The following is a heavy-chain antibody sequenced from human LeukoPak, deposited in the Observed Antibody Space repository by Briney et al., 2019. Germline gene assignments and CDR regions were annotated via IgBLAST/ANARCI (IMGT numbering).Heavy chain of an antibody. CDR3: ARVMIYCSSTSCLPYGMDV. D-gene: IGHD2-2*01. Sequence: GASVKVSCKASGYTFTSYGISWVRQAPGQGLEWMGWISAYNGNTNYEQKIQGRVTMTTDTSTSKAYMELRSLRTDGTAVYYCARVMIYCSSTSCLPYGMDVWGQGTTVTVSS. CDR1: GYTFTSYG. J-gene: IGHJ6*02. CDR2: ISAYNGNT. V-gene: IGHV1-18*01.